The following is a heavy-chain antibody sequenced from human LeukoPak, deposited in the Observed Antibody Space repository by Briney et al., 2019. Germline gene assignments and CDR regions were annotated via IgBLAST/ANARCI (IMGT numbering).Heavy chain of an antibody. J-gene: IGHJ6*04. Sequence: ASVKVSCKASGYTFTSYGITWVRQAPGQGLEWMGYISAYNGNTNYAQKFQGRVTMTTDTSTSTAYMELRSLRFDDTAVYYCARDGTKDLRFLEWLPMDVWGKGTTVTVSS. CDR2: ISAYNGNT. CDR1: GYTFTSYG. D-gene: IGHD3-3*01. V-gene: IGHV1-18*01. CDR3: ARDGTKDLRFLEWLPMDV.